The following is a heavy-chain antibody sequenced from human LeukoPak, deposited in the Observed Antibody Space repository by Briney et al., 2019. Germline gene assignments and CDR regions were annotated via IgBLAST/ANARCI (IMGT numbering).Heavy chain of an antibody. J-gene: IGHJ4*02. CDR1: GYSFTSYW. CDR2: IYPGDSDT. Sequence: GGSLKISCKGSGYSFTSYWIGWVRQVPGKGLEWMGIIYPGDSDTRYSPSFQGQVTFSADKSISTAYLQWSSLKASDTAMYYCARLGREGYCSSISCPSRDWGQGTLVTVSS. CDR3: ARLGREGYCSSISCPSRD. V-gene: IGHV5-51*01. D-gene: IGHD2-2*01.